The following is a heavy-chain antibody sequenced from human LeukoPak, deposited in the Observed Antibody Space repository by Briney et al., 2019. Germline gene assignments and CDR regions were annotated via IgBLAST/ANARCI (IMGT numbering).Heavy chain of an antibody. J-gene: IGHJ4*02. CDR2: INPITGGT. CDR3: ARVKAWELSFDY. V-gene: IGHV1-2*02. Sequence: ASVKVSCKASGYTFTDYYMHWVRQAPGQGLEWMGWINPITGGTHYAQKSQDRVSMTRDTSITTVYMELSSLGSDDTAVYYCARVKAWELSFDYWGQGTLVTVSS. D-gene: IGHD1-26*01. CDR1: GYTFTDYY.